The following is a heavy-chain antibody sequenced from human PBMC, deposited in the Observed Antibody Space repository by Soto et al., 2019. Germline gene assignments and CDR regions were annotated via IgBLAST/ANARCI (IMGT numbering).Heavy chain of an antibody. CDR3: ARHQLVSGAFEI. V-gene: IGHV4-39*01. Sequence: SETLSLTCTVSGGSISSSSYYWGWIRQPPGKGLEWIGSIYYSGSTYYNPSLKSRVTISVDTSKNQFSLKLSSVTAADTAVYYRARHQLVSGAFEIWGQGTMFTVS. CDR1: GGSISSSSYY. CDR2: IYYSGST. D-gene: IGHD6-13*01. J-gene: IGHJ3*02.